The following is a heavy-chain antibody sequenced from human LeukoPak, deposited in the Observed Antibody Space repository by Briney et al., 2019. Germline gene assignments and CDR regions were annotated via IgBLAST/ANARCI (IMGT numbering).Heavy chain of an antibody. D-gene: IGHD3-22*01. V-gene: IGHV1-2*02. J-gene: IGHJ3*02. CDR2: INPNSGGT. Sequence: ASVKVSCKASGFTFTGYYVHWVRQAPGQGLEWMGWINPNSGGTIYAQKFQGRVIMTRDTSISTAYMELSRLRSDDTAVYYCANGPPHYYDSSGAFDIWSQGTMVTVSS. CDR3: ANGPPHYYDSSGAFDI. CDR1: GFTFTGYY.